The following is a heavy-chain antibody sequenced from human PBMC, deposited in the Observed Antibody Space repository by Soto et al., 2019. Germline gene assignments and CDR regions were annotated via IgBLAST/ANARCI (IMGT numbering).Heavy chain of an antibody. CDR3: ARLVGGKWFDP. CDR1: CGSVSSYY. J-gene: IGHJ5*02. Sequence: LSLTCTVSCGSVSSYYWSWIRQPPGKGLEWIGYIYYSGSTNYNPSLKSRVTISVDTSKNQFSLKLSSVTAADTAVYYRARLVGGKWFDPWGQGTLVTVSS. V-gene: IGHV4-59*02. CDR2: IYYSGST. D-gene: IGHD1-26*01.